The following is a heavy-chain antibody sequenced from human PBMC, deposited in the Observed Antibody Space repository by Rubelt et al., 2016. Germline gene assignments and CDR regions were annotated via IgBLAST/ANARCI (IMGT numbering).Heavy chain of an antibody. D-gene: IGHD2-15*01. CDR3: ARDDGGLDD. CDR1: GDYVSSKSVD. J-gene: IGHJ4*02. V-gene: IGHV6-1*01. CDR2: TYYRSKWYN. Sequence: QVQLQQSGPGLVKPSQTLSLTCAISGDYVSSKSVDWNWIRQSPSRGLEWLGRTYYRSKWYNEYAVSVKSRITINPDTSKNQFSRQLDSVTPADTAVYYCARDDGGLDDWGQGSLVTVSS.